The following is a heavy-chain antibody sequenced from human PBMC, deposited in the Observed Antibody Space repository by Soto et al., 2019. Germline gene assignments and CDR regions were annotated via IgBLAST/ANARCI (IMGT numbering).Heavy chain of an antibody. V-gene: IGHV1-3*01. CDR1: GYTFTSYA. J-gene: IGHJ4*02. Sequence: QVQLVQSGAEVKKPGASLTVSCNASGYTFTSYAMHWVRQAPGQRLEWMGWVNAGNGNTKYSQKFQGRVTITSDTSASTAYMELSSLRSEDTAVYYCERAAYRTPIYPTYFDYWGQGTLVTVSS. CDR2: VNAGNGNT. CDR3: ERAAYRTPIYPTYFDY.